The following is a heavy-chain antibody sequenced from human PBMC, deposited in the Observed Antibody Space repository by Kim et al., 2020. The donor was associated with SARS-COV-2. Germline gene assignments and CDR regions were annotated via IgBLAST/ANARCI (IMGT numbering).Heavy chain of an antibody. J-gene: IGHJ6*01. CDR1: GFTFDDYA. D-gene: IGHD3-10*01. Sequence: GGSLRLSCAASGFTFDDYAMHWVRQAPGKGLEWVSGISRNSGSIGYADSVKGRFTISRDNAKNSLYLQMNSLRAEDTALYYCAKDIAVRGVINAYGMDVWGPGTTGHVFS. CDR3: AKDIAVRGVINAYGMDV. CDR2: ISRNSGSI. V-gene: IGHV3-9*01.